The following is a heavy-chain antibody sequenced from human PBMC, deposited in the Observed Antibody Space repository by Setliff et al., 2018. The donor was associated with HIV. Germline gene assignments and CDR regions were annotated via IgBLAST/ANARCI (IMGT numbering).Heavy chain of an antibody. Sequence: VSCKASGYSFSNYGIHWVRQAPGQKLEWMGWINPGRGNTKYSQKFQGRFSITRDTSASIVYMELSGLRSEDTALFYCARDGWERGNDYWGQGTLVTVSS. D-gene: IGHD1-26*01. V-gene: IGHV1-3*01. J-gene: IGHJ4*02. CDR3: ARDGWERGNDY. CDR1: GYSFSNYG. CDR2: INPGRGNT.